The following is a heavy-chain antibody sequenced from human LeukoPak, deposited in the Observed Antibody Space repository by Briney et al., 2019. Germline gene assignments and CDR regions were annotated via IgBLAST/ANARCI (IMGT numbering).Heavy chain of an antibody. Sequence: SQTLSLTCAISGDSVSSSSNVWNWIRQSPSRGLEWLGRTYYGSKWNNDYAASVKSRITVNPDTSKNQFSLQLNSVTPEDTAVYYCARHFGTWGQGTLVTVSS. V-gene: IGHV6-1*01. D-gene: IGHD3/OR15-3a*01. CDR2: TYYGSKWNN. CDR1: GDSVSSSSNV. CDR3: ARHFGT. J-gene: IGHJ4*02.